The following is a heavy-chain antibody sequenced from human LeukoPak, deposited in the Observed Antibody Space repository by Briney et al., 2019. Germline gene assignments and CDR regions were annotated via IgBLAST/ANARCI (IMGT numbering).Heavy chain of an antibody. CDR3: ANNLEWLLYFDY. CDR1: GFTFSSYA. J-gene: IGHJ4*02. Sequence: GGSLRLSCAASGFTFSSYAMSWVRQAPGKGLEWVSAISGSGGSTYYADSVKGRFTISRDNPKNTLYLQMNSLRAEDTAVYYCANNLEWLLYFDYWGQGTLVTVSS. V-gene: IGHV3-23*01. CDR2: ISGSGGST. D-gene: IGHD3-3*01.